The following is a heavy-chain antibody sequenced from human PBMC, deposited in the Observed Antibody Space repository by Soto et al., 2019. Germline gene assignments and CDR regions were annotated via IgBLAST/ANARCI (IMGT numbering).Heavy chain of an antibody. D-gene: IGHD3-10*01. J-gene: IGHJ4*02. CDR3: ARVSGGSGSYYTGDY. CDR2: INPNSGGT. CDR1: GYSFTNND. Sequence: ASVKVSCQASGYSFTNNDVSWVRQAPGQGLEWMGWINPNSGGTNYAQKFQGRVTMTRDTSISTAYMELSRLRSDDTAVYYCARVSGGSGSYYTGDYWGQGTLVTVSS. V-gene: IGHV1-2*02.